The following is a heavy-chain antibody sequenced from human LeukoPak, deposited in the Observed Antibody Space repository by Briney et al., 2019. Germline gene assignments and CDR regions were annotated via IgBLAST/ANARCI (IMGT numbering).Heavy chain of an antibody. D-gene: IGHD2-2*01. CDR1: GGAINSGGYY. CDR3: ARGNVIVVVPATWFDP. V-gene: IGHV4-31*03. Sequence: PSETLSHTCTVSGGAINSGGYYWSWIRQHPGKGLEWIGYIYYSGSTFYNPSLKSRVTISLDTSKNHFSLKLSSVTAADTAVYYCARGNVIVVVPATWFDPWGQGTLVTVSS. CDR2: IYYSGST. J-gene: IGHJ5*02.